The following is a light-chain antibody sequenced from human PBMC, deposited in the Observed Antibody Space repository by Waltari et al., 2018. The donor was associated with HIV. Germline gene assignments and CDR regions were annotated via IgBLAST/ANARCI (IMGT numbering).Light chain of an antibody. V-gene: IGKV1-39*01. J-gene: IGKJ2*03. CDR1: QTIDIY. CDR2: GAS. Sequence: DIQMTQSPSSLSASVGDRVNITCRASQTIDIYLNWFQQKPGKAPTLLISGASTLHSGVPSRFSASGSVTDFTLTISGLQPEDFASYYCQQSYTAPNSFGPGTKVDI. CDR3: QQSYTAPNS.